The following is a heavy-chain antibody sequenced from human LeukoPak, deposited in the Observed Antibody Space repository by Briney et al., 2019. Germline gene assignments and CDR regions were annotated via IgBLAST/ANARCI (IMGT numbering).Heavy chain of an antibody. CDR1: GFTFSSYA. J-gene: IGHJ5*02. D-gene: IGHD3-3*01. CDR2: ISGSGGST. Sequence: GGSLRLSCAASGFTFSSYAMSWVRQAPGKGLEWVSAISGSGGSTYYADSVKGRFTISRDNSKNTLYLQMNSLRAEDTAVYYCARDNYDFWSGYSGPWGQGTLVTVSS. V-gene: IGHV3-23*01. CDR3: ARDNYDFWSGYSGP.